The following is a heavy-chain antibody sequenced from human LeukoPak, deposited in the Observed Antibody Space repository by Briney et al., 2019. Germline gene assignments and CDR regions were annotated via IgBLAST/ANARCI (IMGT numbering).Heavy chain of an antibody. V-gene: IGHV4-59*01. J-gene: IGHJ4*02. CDR2: IYYSGST. D-gene: IGHD3-10*01. CDR1: GGSISSYY. CDR3: ARMGYDMVRGVTDRYYFDY. Sequence: SETLSLTCTVSGGSISSYYWSWIRQPPGKGLEGIGYIYYSGSTNYNPSLKSRVTISVDTSKNQFSLKLSSVTAADTAVYYCARMGYDMVRGVTDRYYFDYWGQGTLVTVSS.